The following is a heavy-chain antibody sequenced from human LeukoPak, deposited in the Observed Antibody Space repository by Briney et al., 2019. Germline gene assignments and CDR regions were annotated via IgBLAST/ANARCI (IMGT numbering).Heavy chain of an antibody. J-gene: IGHJ4*02. Sequence: GRSLRLSCTASGIIFHENTFHWVRQAPGKGLEWVAVIWSDGSERYYADSVKGRFTFSRDNSKDTVYLQMDSLRVEDTAVYYCERNKDWGQGTLVIVSS. V-gene: IGHV3-33*01. CDR3: ERNKD. CDR1: GIIFHENT. CDR2: IWSDGSER.